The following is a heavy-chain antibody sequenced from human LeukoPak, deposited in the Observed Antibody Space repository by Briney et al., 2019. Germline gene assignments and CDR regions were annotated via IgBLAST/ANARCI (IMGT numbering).Heavy chain of an antibody. D-gene: IGHD3-22*01. V-gene: IGHV1-18*01. J-gene: IGHJ4*02. Sequence: ASVKVSCKASGYTFTSYGISWVRQAPGQGLEWMGWISAYNGNTNYAQKLQGRVTMTTDTSTSTAYMELRSLRSDDTAVYYCATDEDYYDSSGYYYAIDYWGQGTLVTVSS. CDR1: GYTFTSYG. CDR3: ATDEDYYDSSGYYYAIDY. CDR2: ISAYNGNT.